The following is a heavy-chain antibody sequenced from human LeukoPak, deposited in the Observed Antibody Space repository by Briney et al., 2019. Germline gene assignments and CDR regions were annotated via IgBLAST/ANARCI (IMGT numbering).Heavy chain of an antibody. J-gene: IGHJ4*02. CDR1: VFTFSSYA. D-gene: IGHD3-22*01. V-gene: IGHV3-23*01. CDR3: AKYYDSSGYYYSGFDY. CDR2: ISGSGGST. Sequence: PGGSLRLSCAASVFTFSSYAMSWVRQAPGKGLEWVSAISGSGGSTYYTDSVRGRFTISRDNSKNTLYLQMTSLRAEDTSVYYCAKYYDSSGYYYSGFDYWGQGTLVTVSS.